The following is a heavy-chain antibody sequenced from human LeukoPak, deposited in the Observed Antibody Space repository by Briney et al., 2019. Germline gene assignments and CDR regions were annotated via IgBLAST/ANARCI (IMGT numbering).Heavy chain of an antibody. Sequence: SETLSLTCTVSGGSISSSSYYWGWIRQPPGKGLEWIGYIYHSGSTYYNPSLKSRVTISVDTSKNQFSLKLSSVTAADTAVYYCASLNWGYYYYYYMDVWGKGTTVTVSS. J-gene: IGHJ6*03. CDR3: ASLNWGYYYYYYMDV. V-gene: IGHV4-39*07. CDR1: GGSISSSSYY. CDR2: IYHSGST. D-gene: IGHD7-27*01.